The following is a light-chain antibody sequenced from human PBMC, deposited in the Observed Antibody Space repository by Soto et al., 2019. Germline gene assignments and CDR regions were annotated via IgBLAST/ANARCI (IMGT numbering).Light chain of an antibody. CDR2: DVS. V-gene: IGLV2-14*01. J-gene: IGLJ3*02. CDR1: SSDVGYYNY. CDR3: SSFTTSTTWV. Sequence: QSALTQPASVSGSPGQSVTISCTGTSSDVGYYNYVSWHQQHPGNAPKLVIYDVSFRPSGVSDRFSGSKSGNTASLTISGLQAEDEADYYCSSFTTSTTWVFGGGTKVTVL.